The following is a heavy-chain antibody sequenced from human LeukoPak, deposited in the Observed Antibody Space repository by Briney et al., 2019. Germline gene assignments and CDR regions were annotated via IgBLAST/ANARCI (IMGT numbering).Heavy chain of an antibody. J-gene: IGHJ5*02. CDR2: IYYDGRT. CDR3: ARHRGSSSEFDP. D-gene: IGHD6-6*01. Sequence: SETLSLTCTVSGGSVSSGSYYWGWLRQPPGKGLEWIGHIYYDGRTYYNPSLKSRVTMSVDTSKNQFSLKLSSVTAADTAVYYCARHRGSSSEFDPWGLGTLVTISS. V-gene: IGHV4-39*01. CDR1: GGSVSSGSYY.